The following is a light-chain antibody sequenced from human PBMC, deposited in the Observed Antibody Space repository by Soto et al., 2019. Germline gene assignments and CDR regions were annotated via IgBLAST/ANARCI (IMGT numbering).Light chain of an antibody. J-gene: IGKJ5*01. V-gene: IGKV1-33*01. CDR1: QNINNY. Sequence: DIQMTQSPSTLSVSVGDRVTITCQASQNINNYLNWYKQKPGRAPKLLIYDASNLEAGVPSRLRGSGSGTDFTFTISSLKPEDIATYYCQQYENIPTFGQGTRLEIK. CDR2: DAS. CDR3: QQYENIPT.